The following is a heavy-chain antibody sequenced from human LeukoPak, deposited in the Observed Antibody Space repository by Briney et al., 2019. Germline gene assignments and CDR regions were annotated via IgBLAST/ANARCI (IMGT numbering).Heavy chain of an antibody. Sequence: ASVKVSCKASGYTFTGYYIHWVRQAPGQGLEWMGWINPNSGGTNYAQKFQGRVTMTRDTSISTAYMELSRLRSDDTAVYYCARDSAIVGATTADYWGQGTLVTVSS. CDR3: ARDSAIVGATTADY. J-gene: IGHJ4*02. CDR1: GYTFTGYY. V-gene: IGHV1-2*02. D-gene: IGHD1-26*01. CDR2: INPNSGGT.